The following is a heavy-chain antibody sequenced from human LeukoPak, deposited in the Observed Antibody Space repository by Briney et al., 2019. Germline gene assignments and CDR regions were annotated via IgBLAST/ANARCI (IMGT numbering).Heavy chain of an antibody. D-gene: IGHD2-21*01. Sequence: SETLSLTCTVSGGSIGGYFWSWLRQPPGKGLEWVGWIFYNGNTNYNSSLKSRLTMSVDASKNQFYLKLNSVTAADTAVYYCARYSSDHDGRHFEFWGQGILVTVSS. J-gene: IGHJ4*02. CDR2: IFYNGNT. CDR1: GGSIGGYF. CDR3: ARYSSDHDGRHFEF. V-gene: IGHV4-59*01.